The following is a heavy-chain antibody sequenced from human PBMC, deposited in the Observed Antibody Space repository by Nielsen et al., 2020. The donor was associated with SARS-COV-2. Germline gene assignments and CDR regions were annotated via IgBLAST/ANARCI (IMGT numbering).Heavy chain of an antibody. CDR3: ARGGCSTTSCYLGMDV. Sequence: GESLKISCAASGFTFSSYSMNWVRQAPGKGLEWASSISSSSSHIFYADSVNGRFTISRDNAKNSLFLLMNSLRAEDTAVYYCARGGCSTTSCYLGMDVWGQGTTVTSP. CDR2: ISSSSSHI. D-gene: IGHD2-2*01. CDR1: GFTFSSYS. V-gene: IGHV3-21*01. J-gene: IGHJ6*02.